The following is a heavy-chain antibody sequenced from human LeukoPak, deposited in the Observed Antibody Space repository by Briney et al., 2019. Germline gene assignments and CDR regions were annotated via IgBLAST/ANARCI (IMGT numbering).Heavy chain of an antibody. D-gene: IGHD3-3*01. J-gene: IGHJ4*02. CDR3: ARDPVYDFWSGYWDY. V-gene: IGHV1-2*06. Sequence: GASVKVSCKASGYTFTGYYMHWVRQAPGQGLGWMGRINPNSGGTNYAQKFQGRVTMTRDTSISTAYMELSRLRSDDTAVYYCARDPVYDFWSGYWDYWGQGTLVTVSS. CDR2: INPNSGGT. CDR1: GYTFTGYY.